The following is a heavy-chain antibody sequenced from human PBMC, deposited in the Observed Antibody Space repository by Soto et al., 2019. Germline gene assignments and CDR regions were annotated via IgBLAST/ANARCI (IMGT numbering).Heavy chain of an antibody. CDR1: GGTFSSYT. V-gene: IGHV1-69*08. J-gene: IGHJ5*02. CDR2: IIPILGIA. D-gene: IGHD2-2*01. Sequence: QVQLVQSGAEVKKPGSSVKVSCKASGGTFSSYTISWVRQAPGQGLEWMGRIIPILGIANYAQKFQGRVTNTADKSTSTAYMELSSLRSEDTAVYYCARDVEPAARPNWFDPWGQGTLVTVSS. CDR3: ARDVEPAARPNWFDP.